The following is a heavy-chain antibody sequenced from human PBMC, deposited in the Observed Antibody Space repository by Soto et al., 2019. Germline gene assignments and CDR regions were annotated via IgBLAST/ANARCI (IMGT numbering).Heavy chain of an antibody. D-gene: IGHD3-9*01. CDR2: MNPNSGNT. CDR3: ARERTYFGDY. V-gene: IGHV1-8*02. J-gene: IGHJ4*02. Sequence: GASVKVSCKTSGYNFISYAITWVRQATGQGLEWMGWMNPNSGNTGYAQKFQGRVTMTRNTSLSTAYMELSSLRSEDTAVYYCARERTYFGDYWGQGTLVTVSS. CDR1: GYNFISYA.